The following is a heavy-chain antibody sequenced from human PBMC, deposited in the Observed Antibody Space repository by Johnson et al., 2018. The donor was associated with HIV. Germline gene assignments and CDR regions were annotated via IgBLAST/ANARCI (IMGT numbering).Heavy chain of an antibody. D-gene: IGHD3-16*01. CDR1: GFTFSSYA. J-gene: IGHJ3*02. CDR3: ARPLGPPLWHDAFDI. Sequence: VESGGGVVQPGRSLRLSCAASGFTFSSYAMHWVRQAPGKGLEWVAVISYDGSNKYYADSVKGRFTISRDNSKNTLYLQMNSLRAEDTAVYYCARPLGPPLWHDAFDIWGQGTMVTVSS. V-gene: IGHV3-30-3*01. CDR2: ISYDGSNK.